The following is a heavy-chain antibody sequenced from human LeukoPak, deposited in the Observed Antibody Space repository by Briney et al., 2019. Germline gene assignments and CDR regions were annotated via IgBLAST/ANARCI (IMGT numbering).Heavy chain of an antibody. CDR3: AREGIAVYYFDY. CDR2: IYYSGST. J-gene: IGHJ4*02. Sequence: SETLSLTCAVSGGSISSGGYSWSWIRQPPGKGLEWIGYIYYSGSTYYNPSLKSRVTISVDTSKNQFSLKLSSVTAADTAVYYCAREGIAVYYFDYWGQGTLVTVSS. V-gene: IGHV4-30-4*07. D-gene: IGHD6-19*01. CDR1: GGSISSGGYS.